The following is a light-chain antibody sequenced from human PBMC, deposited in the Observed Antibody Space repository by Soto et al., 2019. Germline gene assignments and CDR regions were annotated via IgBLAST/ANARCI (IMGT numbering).Light chain of an antibody. CDR3: QQYNYWRT. J-gene: IGKJ1*01. Sequence: EIVMTQSPATLSVSPGEKATLSCRASQSVSSNLAWYQQKPGQAPRLLIYGASTRANGIPARFSGSVSGTDFTLTISSLQSEDFAVYYCQQYNYWRTFGQGTKVEVK. CDR2: GAS. V-gene: IGKV3-15*01. CDR1: QSVSSN.